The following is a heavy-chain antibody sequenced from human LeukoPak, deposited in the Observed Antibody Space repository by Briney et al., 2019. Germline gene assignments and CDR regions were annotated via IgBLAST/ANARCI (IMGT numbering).Heavy chain of an antibody. V-gene: IGHV3-66*01. CDR1: GFTVSSNY. Sequence: RGSLRLSCAVSGFTVSSNYMSWVRQAPGKGLEWVSVIYGDGSTYYADSVKGRFTISRDNSQNTLYLQMNSVRADDTAVYYCARGGALLVAATFDYWGQGTLVTVSS. J-gene: IGHJ4*02. CDR2: IYGDGST. D-gene: IGHD2-15*01. CDR3: ARGGALLVAATFDY.